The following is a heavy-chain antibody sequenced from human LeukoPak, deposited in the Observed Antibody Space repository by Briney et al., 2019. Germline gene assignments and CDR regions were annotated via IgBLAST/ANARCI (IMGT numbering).Heavy chain of an antibody. V-gene: IGHV3-21*01. Sequence: GGSLRLSCAASGSTFSSYSMNWVRQAPGKGLEWVSPISSSSSYIYYADSVKGRFTISRDNAKNSLYLQMNSLRAEDTAVYYCARDPGYYDSSGYQDYWGQGTLVTVSS. J-gene: IGHJ4*02. CDR1: GSTFSSYS. CDR2: ISSSSSYI. CDR3: ARDPGYYDSSGYQDY. D-gene: IGHD3-22*01.